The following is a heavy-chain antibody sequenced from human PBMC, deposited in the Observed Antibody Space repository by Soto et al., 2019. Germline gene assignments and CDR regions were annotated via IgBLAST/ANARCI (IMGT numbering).Heavy chain of an antibody. J-gene: IGHJ6*03. CDR2: MNPNSGNT. Sequence: QVQLVQSGAEVKNPGASVKVSCKASGYTFTSYDINWVRQATGQGLEWMGWMNPNSGNTGYAQKLQGRVTMTRNTSISTAYMELSSLRSEDTAVYYCARGNSSGWPSYYYYYMDVWGKGTTVTVSS. CDR3: ARGNSSGWPSYYYYYMDV. V-gene: IGHV1-8*01. CDR1: GYTFTSYD. D-gene: IGHD6-19*01.